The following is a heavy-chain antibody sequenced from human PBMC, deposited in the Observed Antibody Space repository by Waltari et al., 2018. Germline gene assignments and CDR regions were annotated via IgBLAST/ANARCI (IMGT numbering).Heavy chain of an antibody. CDR2: IKHNGNT. J-gene: IGHJ4*02. CDR1: GYSIRDGYF. V-gene: IGHV4-38-2*02. CDR3: ARDLYGGNAAEYFDP. Sequence: QVQLQESGPGQLKPSETLSLTCSVSGYSIRDGYFWGWIRLPPGKGLEWIGSIKHNGNTYYNPSLKSRVTLSLDTSKNQFSLTLTSVTAADTALYYCARDLYGGNAAEYFDPWGQGTLLTVSS. D-gene: IGHD4-17*01.